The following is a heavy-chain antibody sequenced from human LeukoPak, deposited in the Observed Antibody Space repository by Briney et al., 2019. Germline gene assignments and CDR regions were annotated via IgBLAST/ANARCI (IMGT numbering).Heavy chain of an antibody. CDR2: ISAYNGNT. D-gene: IGHD1-26*01. CDR1: GYTFTSYG. J-gene: IGHJ4*02. Sequence: ASVKVSCKASGYTFTSYGISWVRQAPGQGLEWMGWISAYNGNTNYAQKLQGRVTMTTDTSTSTAYMERRSLRSDDTAVYYCASSGSYLGYFDYWGQGTLVTVSS. V-gene: IGHV1-18*01. CDR3: ASSGSYLGYFDY.